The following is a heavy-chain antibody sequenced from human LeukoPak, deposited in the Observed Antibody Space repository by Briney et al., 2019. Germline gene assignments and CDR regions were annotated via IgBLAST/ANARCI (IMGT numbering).Heavy chain of an antibody. CDR2: ISASGDST. CDR3: ARNFYYGHDY. D-gene: IGHD3-10*01. CDR1: GFTFSSYA. V-gene: IGHV3-23*01. J-gene: IGHJ4*02. Sequence: PGGSLRLSCAASGFTFSSYAMSWVRQAPGKGLEWVSAISASGDSTYYADSVKGRFTISRDNSKNTLYLQMSSLRAEDTAVYFCARNFYYGHDYWGQGTLVTVSS.